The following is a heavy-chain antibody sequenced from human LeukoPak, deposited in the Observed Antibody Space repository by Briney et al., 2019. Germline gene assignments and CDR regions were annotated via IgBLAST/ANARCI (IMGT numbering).Heavy chain of an antibody. J-gene: IGHJ4*02. CDR2: INHSGST. Sequence: SSETLSLTCAVYGGSFSGYYWSWIRQPPGKGLEWIGEINHSGSTNYNPSLKSRVTISVDTSKNQFSLKLSSVTAADTAVYYCARDRGYDYVWGSYRPFDYWGQGTLVTVSS. CDR1: GGSFSGYY. D-gene: IGHD3-16*02. CDR3: ARDRGYDYVWGSYRPFDY. V-gene: IGHV4-34*01.